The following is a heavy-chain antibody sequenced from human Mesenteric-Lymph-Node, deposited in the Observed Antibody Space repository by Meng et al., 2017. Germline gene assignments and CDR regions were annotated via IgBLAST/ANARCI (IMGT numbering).Heavy chain of an antibody. D-gene: IGHD3-22*01. V-gene: IGHV3-33*01. J-gene: IGHJ4*02. Sequence: GESLKISCAASGFSFSDYGMHWVRQAPGKGLEWLAVIWSDGSNNKLADSVKGRFTISRDNSKNTLYLQMNSLRVEDTAVYYCARDADTSGYYSYSDYWGQGTLVTVSS. CDR2: IWSDGSNN. CDR1: GFSFSDYG. CDR3: ARDADTSGYYSYSDY.